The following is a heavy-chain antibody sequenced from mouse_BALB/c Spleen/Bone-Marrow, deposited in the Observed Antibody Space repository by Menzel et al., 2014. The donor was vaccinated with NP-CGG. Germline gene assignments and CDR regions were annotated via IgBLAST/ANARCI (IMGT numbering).Heavy chain of an antibody. Sequence: VQLVESGAELVRPGSSVKISCKASGYAFSSYWMNWVKQRPGQGLEWIGQIYPGDGDTNYNGKFKGKATLTADKSSSTAYMQLSSLTSEDSAVYFCARRGLWFAYWGQGTLVTVSA. CDR1: GYAFSSYW. V-gene: IGHV1-80*01. CDR3: ARRGLWFAY. J-gene: IGHJ3*01. CDR2: IYPGDGDT.